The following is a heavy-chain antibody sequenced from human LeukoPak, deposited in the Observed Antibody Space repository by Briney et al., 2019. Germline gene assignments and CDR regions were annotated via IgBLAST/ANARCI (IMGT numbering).Heavy chain of an antibody. V-gene: IGHV1-2*02. Sequence: ASVKVSCKASGFTLSDYYMHWVRQAPVQGLEWMGWINPNSGVTSYAQRFQGRVTMTRDTSINTAYMDLSRLTSDDTAVYYCARELMTTMTTVDDWGQGTLVTVSS. J-gene: IGHJ4*02. CDR1: GFTLSDYY. CDR3: ARELMTTMTTVDD. D-gene: IGHD4-17*01. CDR2: INPNSGVT.